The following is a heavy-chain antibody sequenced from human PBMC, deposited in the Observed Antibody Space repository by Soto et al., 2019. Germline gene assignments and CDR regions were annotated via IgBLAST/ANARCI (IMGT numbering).Heavy chain of an antibody. Sequence: PRLSCAASGFTFSLYSIHWVRQAPGKGLEWVAAIWGDGSDKKYADSVKGRSTVSRENSKHTLYLQMNSLRDEETAVYFCARSGDCTGTSCHLRGHFDYWGPGTLVTVSS. D-gene: IGHD2-8*02. CDR3: ARSGDCTGTSCHLRGHFDY. CDR1: GFTFSLYS. CDR2: IWGDGSDK. J-gene: IGHJ4*02. V-gene: IGHV3-33*01.